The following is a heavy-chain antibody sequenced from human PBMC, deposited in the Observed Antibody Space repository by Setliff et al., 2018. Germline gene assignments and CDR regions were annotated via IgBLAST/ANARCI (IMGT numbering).Heavy chain of an antibody. D-gene: IGHD3-3*01. J-gene: IGHJ4*02. Sequence: SETLSLTCAVYGGSFSGYYWSWIRQPPGKGLEWIGVINHSGSTNYNPSLKSRVTISVDTSKNQFSLKLSSVTAADTAVYYCARVDNFWSGPIDYWGQGTLVTVSS. V-gene: IGHV4-34*01. CDR2: INHSGST. CDR1: GGSFSGYY. CDR3: ARVDNFWSGPIDY.